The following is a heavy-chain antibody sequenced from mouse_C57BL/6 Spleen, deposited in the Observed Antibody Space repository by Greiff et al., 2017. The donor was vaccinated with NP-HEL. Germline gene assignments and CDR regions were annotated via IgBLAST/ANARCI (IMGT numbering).Heavy chain of an antibody. CDR3: TRGDYDYPFAY. V-gene: IGHV5-9-1*02. Sequence: EVKVVESGEGLVKPGGSLKLSCAASGFTFSSYAMSWVRQTPEKRLEWVAYISSGGDYIYYADTVKGRFTISRDNARNTLYLQMSSLKSEDTAMYYCTRGDYDYPFAYWGQGTLVTVSA. CDR1: GFTFSSYA. CDR2: ISSGGDYI. D-gene: IGHD2-4*01. J-gene: IGHJ3*01.